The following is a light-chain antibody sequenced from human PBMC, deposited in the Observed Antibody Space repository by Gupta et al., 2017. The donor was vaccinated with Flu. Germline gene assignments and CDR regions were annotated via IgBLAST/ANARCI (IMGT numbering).Light chain of an antibody. CDR1: QSISSY. CDR3: QQSDSTLLWT. J-gene: IGKJ2*02. V-gene: IGKV1-39*01. Sequence: DIQMTQSPSSLSASVGDRVTITCRASQSISSYLNWYQQKPGKAPKLLIYAASSLQSGVPSRFSGSGSGTDFTLTISSLQPEDFAPYYCQQSDSTLLWTFGQGTKMEIK. CDR2: AAS.